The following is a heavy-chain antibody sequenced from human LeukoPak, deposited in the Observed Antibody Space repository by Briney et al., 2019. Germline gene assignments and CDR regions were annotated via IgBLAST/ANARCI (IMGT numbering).Heavy chain of an antibody. Sequence: SETLSLTCAVSGGSISSGGYSWSWIRQPPGKGLEWIGYIYHSGSTYYNPSLKSRVTISVDRSKNQFSLKLSSVTAADTAVYYCAKGPWGNSFDYLGQGTLVTVSS. CDR2: IYHSGST. D-gene: IGHD7-27*01. CDR1: GGSISSGGYS. V-gene: IGHV4-30-2*01. J-gene: IGHJ4*02. CDR3: AKGPWGNSFDY.